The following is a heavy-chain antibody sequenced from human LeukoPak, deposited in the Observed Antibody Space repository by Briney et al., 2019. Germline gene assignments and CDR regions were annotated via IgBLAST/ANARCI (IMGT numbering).Heavy chain of an antibody. J-gene: IGHJ4*02. CDR3: EKDSTYGPGYAS. D-gene: IGHD3-10*01. CDR1: GFTFDDYT. Sequence: GGSLRLSCAASGFTFDDYTMHWVRQAPGKGLEWVSLISWDGGSTYYADSVKGRFTISRDNSKNSLYLQMNSLRTEDTALYYCEKDSTYGPGYASGGKGTL. V-gene: IGHV3-43*01. CDR2: ISWDGGST.